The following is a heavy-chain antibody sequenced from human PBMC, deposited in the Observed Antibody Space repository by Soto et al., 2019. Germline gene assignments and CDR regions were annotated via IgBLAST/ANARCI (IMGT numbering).Heavy chain of an antibody. CDR1: GGSISSSSYY. CDR3: ARRDDGYCSGGSCYPTNYNWFDP. D-gene: IGHD2-15*01. CDR2: IYYSGST. V-gene: IGHV4-39*01. J-gene: IGHJ5*02. Sequence: QLQLQESGPGLVKPSETLSLTCTVSGGSISSSSYYWGWIRQPPGKGLEWIGSIYYSGSTYYNPSLKSRVTISVDTSKNQFSLKLSSVTAADTAVYYCARRDDGYCSGGSCYPTNYNWFDPWGQGTLVTVSS.